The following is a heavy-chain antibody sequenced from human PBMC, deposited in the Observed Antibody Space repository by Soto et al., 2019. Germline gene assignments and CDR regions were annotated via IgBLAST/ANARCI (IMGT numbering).Heavy chain of an antibody. CDR2: ISPHNGNT. J-gene: IGHJ4*02. V-gene: IGHV1-18*01. CDR3: ARDTSNSFDY. D-gene: IGHD2-2*01. CDR1: GYTFNTYF. Sequence: HVQLVQSGGELKKPGASVKVSCNTSGYTFNTYFITWVRQAPGQGLEWMGWISPHNGNTNYAEKFQGRVTMTTDTITKTAYMELRNLRFYDTAVYYCARDTSNSFDYWGQGTLVTVSS.